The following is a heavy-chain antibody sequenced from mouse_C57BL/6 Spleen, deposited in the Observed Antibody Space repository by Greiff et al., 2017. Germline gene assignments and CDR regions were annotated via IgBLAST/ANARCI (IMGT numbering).Heavy chain of an antibody. CDR2: IDPENGDT. J-gene: IGHJ1*03. CDR1: GFNIKDDY. V-gene: IGHV14-4*01. CDR3: TRGLKYFDV. Sequence: EVQLHQSGAELVRPGASVKLSCTASGFNIKDDYMHWVKQRPEQGLEWIGWIDPENGDTEYASKFQGKATIPADTSSNTAYLQLSSLTSEDTAVYYCTRGLKYFDVWGTGTTVTVSS.